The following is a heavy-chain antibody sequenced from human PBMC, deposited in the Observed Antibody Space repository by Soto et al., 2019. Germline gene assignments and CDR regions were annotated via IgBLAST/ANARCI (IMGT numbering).Heavy chain of an antibody. Sequence: PGGSLRLSCAASGFTFSSYEMNWVRQAPGKGLEWVSYISNSSGTIYYADSVKGRFTISRDNAKNSLYLQMNSLRAEDTAVYYCARDYGDDFWSGNMDVWGQGTTVTVSS. CDR1: GFTFSSYE. CDR3: ARDYGDDFWSGNMDV. CDR2: ISNSSGTI. D-gene: IGHD3-3*01. V-gene: IGHV3-48*03. J-gene: IGHJ6*02.